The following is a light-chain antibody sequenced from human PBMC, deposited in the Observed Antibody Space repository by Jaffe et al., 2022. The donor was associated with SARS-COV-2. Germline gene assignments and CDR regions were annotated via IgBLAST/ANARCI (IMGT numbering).Light chain of an antibody. CDR1: NIGRRN. CDR2: RDS. V-gene: IGLV3-9*01. Sequence: SYELTQPLSVSVALGQTARITCGGNNIGRRNVHWYQQKPGQAPVLVIYRDSDRPSGIPDRFSGSNSGNTATLTINRAQAGDEGDYYCQVWDSSTEVFGGGTKLTVL. CDR3: QVWDSSTEV. J-gene: IGLJ3*02.